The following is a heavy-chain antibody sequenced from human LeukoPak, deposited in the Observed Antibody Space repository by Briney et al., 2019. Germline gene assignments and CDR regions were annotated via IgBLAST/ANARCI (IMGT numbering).Heavy chain of an antibody. Sequence: PSETLSLTCTVSGGSISSSSYYWGWIRQPPGKGLEWIGSIYYSGSTYYNPSLKSRVTISVDTSKNQFSLKLSSVTAADTAVYYRARDLDILTGYYPGRYFDYWGQGTLVTVSS. V-gene: IGHV4-39*07. CDR2: IYYSGST. CDR3: ARDLDILTGYYPGRYFDY. CDR1: GGSISSSSYY. D-gene: IGHD3-9*01. J-gene: IGHJ4*02.